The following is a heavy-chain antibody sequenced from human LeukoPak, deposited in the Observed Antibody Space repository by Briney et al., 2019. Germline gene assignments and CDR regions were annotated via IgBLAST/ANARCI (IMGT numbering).Heavy chain of an antibody. V-gene: IGHV4-31*03. CDR2: IYYSGST. CDR1: GGSISSGGYS. CDR3: ARERVPSGWFDP. D-gene: IGHD2-2*01. Sequence: SETLSLTCTVSGGSISSGGYSWSWIRQHPGKGLEWIGYIYYSGSTYYNPSLKSRVTISVDTSKNQFSLKLSSVTAADTAVYYCARERVPSGWFDPWGQGTLVTVSS. J-gene: IGHJ5*02.